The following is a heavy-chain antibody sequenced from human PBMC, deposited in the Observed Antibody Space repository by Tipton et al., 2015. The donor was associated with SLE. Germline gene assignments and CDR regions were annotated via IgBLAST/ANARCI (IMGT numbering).Heavy chain of an antibody. D-gene: IGHD6-13*01. V-gene: IGHV3-7*01. CDR3: ARDAGYGWAV. CDR1: GFSFSSYW. Sequence: SLRLSCAASGFSFSSYWMSWVRQAPGKGLEWVANIKLDGSEKYYVDSVKGRLTISRDNAKNSLYLQMNGLRADDTAVYYCARDAGYGWAVWGQGTTVTVSS. CDR2: IKLDGSEK. J-gene: IGHJ6*01.